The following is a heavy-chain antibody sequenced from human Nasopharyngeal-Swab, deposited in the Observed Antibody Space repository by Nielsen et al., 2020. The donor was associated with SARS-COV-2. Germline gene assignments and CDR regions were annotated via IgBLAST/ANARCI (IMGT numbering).Heavy chain of an antibody. CDR3: ARDFGYCRGGACTYFGMDV. CDR2: ISSSSSYI. J-gene: IGHJ6*02. D-gene: IGHD2-15*01. Sequence: GESLKISCAASGFTFSSYSMNWVRQAPGKGLAWVSSISSSSSYIYYADSVKGRFTISRDNAKNSLYLQMNSLRVEDTAVYFCARDFGYCRGGACTYFGMDVWGQGTTVTVSS. V-gene: IGHV3-21*01. CDR1: GFTFSSYS.